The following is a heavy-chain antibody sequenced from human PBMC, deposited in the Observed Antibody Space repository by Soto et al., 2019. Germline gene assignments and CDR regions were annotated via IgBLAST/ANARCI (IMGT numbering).Heavy chain of an antibody. CDR1: GYTFTSYY. Sequence: ASVKVSCKASGYTFTSYYMHWVRQAPGQGLEWMGIINPSGGSTSYAQKFQGRVTMTRDTSTSTVYMELSSLRSEDTAVYYCARHAYCGSDCYPEYFQHWGQGTLVTVSS. CDR3: ARHAYCGSDCYPEYFQH. V-gene: IGHV1-46*01. D-gene: IGHD2-21*02. J-gene: IGHJ1*01. CDR2: INPSGGST.